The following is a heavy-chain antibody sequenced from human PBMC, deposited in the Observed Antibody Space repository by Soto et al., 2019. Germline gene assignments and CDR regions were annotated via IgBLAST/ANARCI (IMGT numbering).Heavy chain of an antibody. CDR2: INPSGGST. D-gene: IGHD3-22*01. CDR1: GDTFSTYT. Sequence: ASVKVSCKASGDTFSTYTITWVRQAPGQGLEWIGGINPSGGSTSYAQKFQGRVTMTRDTSTSTVYMELSSLRSEDTAVYYCARDLAYYYDSTDYYYYGMDVWGQGTTVTVSS. CDR3: ARDLAYYYDSTDYYYYGMDV. J-gene: IGHJ6*02. V-gene: IGHV1-46*03.